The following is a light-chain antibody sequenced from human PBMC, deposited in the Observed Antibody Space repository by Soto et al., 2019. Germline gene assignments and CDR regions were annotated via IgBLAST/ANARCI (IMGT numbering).Light chain of an antibody. J-gene: IGKJ4*01. CDR3: QQYGRLPLS. V-gene: IGKV3-20*01. CDR2: GAS. CDR1: QSLTSSF. Sequence: EILLTQSPGTLSLSPGDRATLSCRAGQSLTSSFLAWYQQKPGQTPRLLIYGASIRATDIPDRFSGSGSGTDFTLTISRLEPEDFAAYFCQQYGRLPLSFGGGTKVEIQ.